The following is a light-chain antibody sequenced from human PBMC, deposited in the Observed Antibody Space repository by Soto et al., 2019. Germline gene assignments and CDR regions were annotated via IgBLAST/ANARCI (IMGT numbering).Light chain of an antibody. V-gene: IGLV2-8*01. CDR2: EVY. J-gene: IGLJ1*01. Sequence: SVLTQPPSASGSPGQSVTISCTGTSSDVGGYNYVSCYQHHPGKAPKLIIYEVYKRPSGVPDRFSGSKSGNTAALTVSGLQAEHEADYYCSSYVGTNSYVFGTGTKVTV. CDR1: SSDVGGYNY. CDR3: SSYVGTNSYV.